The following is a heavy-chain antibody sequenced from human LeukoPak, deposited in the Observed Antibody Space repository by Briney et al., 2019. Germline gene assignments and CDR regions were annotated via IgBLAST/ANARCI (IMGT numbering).Heavy chain of an antibody. CDR2: IIPIFGTA. CDR1: GGTFSSYA. CDR3: ATPRSPDWYFDL. Sequence: GSSVKVSCKASGGTFSSYAISWVRQAPGQGLEWMGGIIPIFGTANYAQKFQGRVTITTDESTSTAYMELSSLRSEDTAVYYCATPRSPDWYFDLWGCGTLVTVSS. V-gene: IGHV1-69*05. J-gene: IGHJ2*01.